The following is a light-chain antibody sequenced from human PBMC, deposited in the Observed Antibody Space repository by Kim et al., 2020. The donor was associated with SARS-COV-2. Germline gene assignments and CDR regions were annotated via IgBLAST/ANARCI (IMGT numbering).Light chain of an antibody. CDR1: QSVSSN. CDR3: LQYNYWPLCT. Sequence: EMVMTQSPATLSVSPGARATLSCRASQSVSSNLAWYQQKPGQAPRLLIYAASTRATDIPDRFSGSGSGTEFTLTISSLQSEDFAVYYCLQYNYWPLCTFRQGTKVDI. V-gene: IGKV3-15*01. CDR2: AAS. J-gene: IGKJ1*01.